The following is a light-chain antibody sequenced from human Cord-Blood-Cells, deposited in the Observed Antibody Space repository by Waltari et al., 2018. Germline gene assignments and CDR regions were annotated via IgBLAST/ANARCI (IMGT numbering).Light chain of an antibody. CDR2: EGS. CDR3: CSYAGSSTWV. CDR1: SSDGGSYTL. J-gene: IGLJ3*02. Sequence: QSALTQPASVSGSPGQSITISCTGTSSDGGSYTLVSWYQQHPGKAPKLIIYEGSKRPSGVSNRFSGSKSGNTASLTISGLQAEDEADYYCCSYAGSSTWVFGGGTKLTVL. V-gene: IGLV2-23*01.